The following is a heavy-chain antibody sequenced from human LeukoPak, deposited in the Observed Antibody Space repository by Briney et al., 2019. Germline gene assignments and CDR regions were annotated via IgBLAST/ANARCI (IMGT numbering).Heavy chain of an antibody. D-gene: IGHD4-11*01. Sequence: SETLSLTCTVSDDSITMYYWTWIRQPPGKRLEWIGYVDHTGSTKFNPSLNGRVSISRDTSNNFFSLRLRSVTAADTAVYFCARGRVSSSTWYSTYYYFFYMDFWGKGTTVTVSS. CDR1: DDSITMYY. V-gene: IGHV4-59*01. J-gene: IGHJ6*03. CDR2: VDHTGST. CDR3: ARGRVSSSTWYSTYYYFFYMDF.